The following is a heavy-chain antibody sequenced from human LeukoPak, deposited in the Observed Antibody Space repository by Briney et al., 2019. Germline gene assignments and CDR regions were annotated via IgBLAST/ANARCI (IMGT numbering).Heavy chain of an antibody. CDR2: ITSSSGNT. V-gene: IGHV3-21*01. D-gene: IGHD3-9*01. J-gene: IGHJ5*02. Sequence: KTGGSLRLSCAASGFSFTYSTMNWVRLAPGKGLEWVSSITSSSGNTYYSDAVRGRFTVSRDNAKNSLYVQMNSLLAVDSPVYYCVRIPNNAGFPNWFHPWGQGTLVSDSS. CDR3: VRIPNNAGFPNWFHP. CDR1: GFSFTYST.